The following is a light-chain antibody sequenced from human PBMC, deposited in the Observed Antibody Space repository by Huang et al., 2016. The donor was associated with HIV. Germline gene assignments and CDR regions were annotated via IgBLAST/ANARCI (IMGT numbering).Light chain of an antibody. V-gene: IGKV1-39*01. CDR1: KSIDTS. J-gene: IGKJ4*01. Sequence: DILMTQSPSSLSASVGDRVTITCRASKSIDTSLNWYQQKPGKAPKLLIYAASILQSGVPSSFSGSGSGTDFTLTISSLQPEDFATFYCQQSYSTPLTFGGGTKVEIK. CDR2: AAS. CDR3: QQSYSTPLT.